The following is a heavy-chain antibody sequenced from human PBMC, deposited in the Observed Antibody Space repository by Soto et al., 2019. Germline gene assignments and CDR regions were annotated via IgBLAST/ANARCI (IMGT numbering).Heavy chain of an antibody. CDR3: CLEYCSGGSCYYDY. Sequence: QVQLVQSGAEVKKPGSSVKVSCKASGGTLSSYAISWVRQAPGQGLEWMGGIIPIFRTANYAQKFQGRVTITADESTSTAYMEPSSVRSEDTAVYYCCLEYCSGGSCYYDYWGQGTLVTVSS. CDR1: GGTLSSYA. J-gene: IGHJ4*02. D-gene: IGHD2-15*01. CDR2: IIPIFRTA. V-gene: IGHV1-69*01.